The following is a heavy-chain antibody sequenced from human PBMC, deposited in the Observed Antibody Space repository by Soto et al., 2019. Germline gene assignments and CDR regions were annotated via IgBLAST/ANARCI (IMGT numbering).Heavy chain of an antibody. J-gene: IGHJ4*02. V-gene: IGHV1-3*01. CDR3: ARGSSGWLFDY. CDR1: GYTFTSYA. Sequence: QVQLVQSGAEVKKPGASVKVSCKASGYTFTSYAMHWVRQAPGQRLEWMGWINAGNGNTKYSQKFRGRVTITGDTSAGTVYMELSSLSSEDTAVYYCARGSSGWLFDYWGQGTLVTVSS. CDR2: INAGNGNT. D-gene: IGHD6-19*01.